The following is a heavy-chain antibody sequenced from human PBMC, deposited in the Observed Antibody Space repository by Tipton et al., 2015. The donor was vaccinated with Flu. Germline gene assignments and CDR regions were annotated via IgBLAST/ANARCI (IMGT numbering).Heavy chain of an antibody. V-gene: IGHV1-46*01. Sequence: QLVQSGAEVKKPGASVKVSCTASGYTFTSYNMHGVRQAPGQGLEWMGIIYPAGGGISYAQKFQGRVIMTRDKSTGTVHMELSSLRSDDTAMYYCAIDKGVGTYTFDVWGQGTMVTVSS. D-gene: IGHD1-1*01. J-gene: IGHJ3*01. CDR2: IYPAGGGI. CDR3: AIDKGVGTYTFDV. CDR1: GYTFTSYN.